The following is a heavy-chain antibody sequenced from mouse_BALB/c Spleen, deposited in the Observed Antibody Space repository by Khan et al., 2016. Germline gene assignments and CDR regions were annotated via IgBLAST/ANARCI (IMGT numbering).Heavy chain of an antibody. J-gene: IGHJ2*01. CDR2: IYPGDGDT. Sequence: QVQLKESGAELARPGASVKLSCKASGYTFTSYWMQWLKQRPGQGLEWIGAIYPGDGDTMYTQKFKCKATSTADKSSSTAYMQLSSLASEDSAVYYFASYDGSSYDYFDCWGQGTTLTVSS. D-gene: IGHD1-1*01. V-gene: IGHV1-87*01. CDR1: GYTFTSYW. CDR3: ASYDGSSYDYFDC.